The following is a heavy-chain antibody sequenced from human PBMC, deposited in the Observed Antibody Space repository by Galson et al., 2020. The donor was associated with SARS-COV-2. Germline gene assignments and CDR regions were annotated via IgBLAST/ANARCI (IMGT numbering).Heavy chain of an antibody. CDR2: IYHSGST. Sequence: SETLSPTCAVSGYSISSGYYWGWTRQPPGKGLEWIGSIYHSGSTYYNPSLKSQVTISVDTPKNQFSLKLSSVTAADTAVYYCARLRRHYDYVWGSYRGRWFDPWGQGTLVTVSS. D-gene: IGHD3-16*02. V-gene: IGHV4-38-2*01. J-gene: IGHJ5*02. CDR1: GYSISSGYY. CDR3: ARLRRHYDYVWGSYRGRWFDP.